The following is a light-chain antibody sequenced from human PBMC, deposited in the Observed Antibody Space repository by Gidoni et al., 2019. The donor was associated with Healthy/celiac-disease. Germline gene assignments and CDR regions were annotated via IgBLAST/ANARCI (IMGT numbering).Light chain of an antibody. Sequence: SYELTLQPSVSVSPGQKASITCSGDKLGDNYACWSQQNQSQSPVLVIYQASKRPSGIPDRFFGSNSGNTATLTISGTQAMAEADYYCQAWDSSTVLVGGGTKLTVL. CDR1: KLGDNY. V-gene: IGLV3-1*01. CDR3: QAWDSSTVL. CDR2: QAS. J-gene: IGLJ2*01.